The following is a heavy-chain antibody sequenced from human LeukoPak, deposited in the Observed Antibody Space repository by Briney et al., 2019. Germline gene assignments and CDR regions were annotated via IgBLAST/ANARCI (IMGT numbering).Heavy chain of an antibody. CDR2: ISAYNGNT. J-gene: IGHJ4*02. CDR1: GYTFTNYG. D-gene: IGHD3-22*01. Sequence: ASVKVSCKASGYTFTNYGMSWVRQAPGQGLEWMGWISAYNGNTKYAQRLQGRVTMTTDTSTSTAYMELRSLRSDDTAVYYCVRDINYYYDSSGYNDYFDYWGQGTLVTVSS. CDR3: VRDINYYYDSSGYNDYFDY. V-gene: IGHV1-18*01.